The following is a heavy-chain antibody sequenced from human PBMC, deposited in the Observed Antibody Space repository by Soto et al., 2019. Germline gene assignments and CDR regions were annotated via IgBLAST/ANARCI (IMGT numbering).Heavy chain of an antibody. CDR2: VYTSGSA. CDR3: ARSSHKESWFDP. V-gene: IGHV4-4*07. Sequence: QVQLQESGPGLVKPSETLSLTCSVSNGSISNFYWNWIRQSAGKGLEWIGRVYTSGSATYNPSLRSRVTMSVDTSKNQFSLKVKSVTAADTGVYYCARSSHKESWFDPWGQGTLVTVSS. D-gene: IGHD6-13*01. CDR1: NGSISNFY. J-gene: IGHJ5*02.